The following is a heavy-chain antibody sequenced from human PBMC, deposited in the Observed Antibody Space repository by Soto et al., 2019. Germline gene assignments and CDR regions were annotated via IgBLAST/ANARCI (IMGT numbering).Heavy chain of an antibody. D-gene: IGHD3-3*01. CDR1: GGTFSSYA. CDR3: ARDRRGRFLISEFDY. J-gene: IGHJ4*02. Sequence: SVKVSCKASGGTFSSYAISWVRQAPGQGLEWMGGIIPIFGTANYAQKFQGRVTITADESTSTAYMELSSLRSEDTAVYYCARDRRGRFLISEFDYWGQGTLVTSPQ. V-gene: IGHV1-69*13. CDR2: IIPIFGTA.